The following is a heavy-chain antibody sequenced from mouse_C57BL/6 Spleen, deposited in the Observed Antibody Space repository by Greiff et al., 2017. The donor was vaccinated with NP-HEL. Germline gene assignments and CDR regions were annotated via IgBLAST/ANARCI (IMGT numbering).Heavy chain of an antibody. Sequence: EVQRVESGPELVKPGASVKISCKASGYSFTGYYMHWVKQSHGNILDWIGYIYPYNGVSSYNQKFKGKATLTVDKSSSTAYMELRSLTSEDSAVYYCARGGDYDGYAMDYWGQGTSVTVSS. J-gene: IGHJ4*01. CDR2: IYPYNGVS. CDR3: ARGGDYDGYAMDY. V-gene: IGHV1-31*01. D-gene: IGHD2-4*01. CDR1: GYSFTGYY.